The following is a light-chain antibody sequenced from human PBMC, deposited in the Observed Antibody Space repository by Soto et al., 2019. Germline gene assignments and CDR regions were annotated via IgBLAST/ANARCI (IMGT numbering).Light chain of an antibody. J-gene: IGKJ1*01. CDR3: QQYGRSPWT. CDR1: QSVSSSY. CDR2: GAS. Sequence: EIVLTQSPGTLSLSPGDRATLSCRASQSVSSSYLAWYQQKPGQAPGLLIYGASSRATGIPDRVSGSGSGTDFTLTISRLEPEDFAVYYCQQYGRSPWTFAQWTKVDIK. V-gene: IGKV3-20*01.